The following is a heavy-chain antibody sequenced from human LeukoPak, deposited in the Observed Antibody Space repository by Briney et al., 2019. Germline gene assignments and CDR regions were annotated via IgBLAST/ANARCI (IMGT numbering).Heavy chain of an antibody. CDR3: AKDKITLVRGVIIRDAFDI. CDR1: GFTFSSYG. V-gene: IGHV3-30*18. D-gene: IGHD3-10*01. CDR2: ISYDGKNK. J-gene: IGHJ3*02. Sequence: PGRSLRLSCAASGFTFSSYGMHWVRQAPGKGLEWVAIISYDGKNKYYADSVKGRFTISRDNSENTLYLQMNSLRAEDTAVYYCAKDKITLVRGVIIRDAFDIWGQGTMVTVSS.